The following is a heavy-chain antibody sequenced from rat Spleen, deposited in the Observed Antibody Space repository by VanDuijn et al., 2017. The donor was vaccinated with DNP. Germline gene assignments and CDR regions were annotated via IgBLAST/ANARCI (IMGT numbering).Heavy chain of an antibody. CDR2: INYDGGGT. CDR3: TTDFERGY. V-gene: IGHV5-20*01. J-gene: IGHJ2*01. CDR1: EFTFSDYY. D-gene: IGHD1-11*01. Sequence: EVQLVESGGGLVQPGRSLKLSCAASEFTFSDYYMAWVRQAPTKGLEWVASINYDGGGTYYQDSVKGRFTISRDNAKSILYLQMDSLRSEDTATYYCTTDFERGYWGQGVMVTVSS.